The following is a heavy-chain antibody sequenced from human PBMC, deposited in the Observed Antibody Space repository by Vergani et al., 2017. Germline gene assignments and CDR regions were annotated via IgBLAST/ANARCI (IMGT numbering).Heavy chain of an antibody. CDR3: ARDGTEWGRYNWFDP. V-gene: IGHV3-11*06. CDR1: GFTFSDYY. J-gene: IGHJ5*02. D-gene: IGHD1-14*01. Sequence: QVQLVESGGGLVKPGGSLRLSCAASGFTFSDYYMSWIRQAPGKGLEWVSYISSSSSYTNYADSVKGRFTISRDNAKNSLYLQMNSLRAEDTAVYYCARDGTEWGRYNWFDPWGQGTLVTVSS. CDR2: ISSSSSYT.